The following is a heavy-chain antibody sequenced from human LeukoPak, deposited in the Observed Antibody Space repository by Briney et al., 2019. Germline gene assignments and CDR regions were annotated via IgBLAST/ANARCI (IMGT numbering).Heavy chain of an antibody. Sequence: GGSLRLSCAASGFTFSDYYMSWIRQAPGKGLEWVSYISSSGSTIYYADSVKGRFTISRDNSKNTLYLQMNSLRAEDTAVYYCARADCGGDCYSPWGQGTLVTVSS. CDR2: ISSSGSTI. D-gene: IGHD2-21*02. V-gene: IGHV3-11*01. J-gene: IGHJ5*02. CDR1: GFTFSDYY. CDR3: ARADCGGDCYSP.